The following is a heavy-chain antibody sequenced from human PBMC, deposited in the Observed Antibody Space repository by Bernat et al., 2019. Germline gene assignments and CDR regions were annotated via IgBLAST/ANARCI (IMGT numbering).Heavy chain of an antibody. CDR3: AKDLEGAYSGMDV. J-gene: IGHJ6*02. CDR1: GFTFSSYA. Sequence: VQLVESGGGVVQPGRSLRLSCAASGFTFSSYAMSWVRQAPGKGLEWVSAISGSGGSTYYADSVKGRFTISRDNSKNTLYLQMNSLRAEDTAVYYCAKDLEGAYSGMDVWGQGTTVTVSS. D-gene: IGHD1-26*01. CDR2: ISGSGGST. V-gene: IGHV3-23*04.